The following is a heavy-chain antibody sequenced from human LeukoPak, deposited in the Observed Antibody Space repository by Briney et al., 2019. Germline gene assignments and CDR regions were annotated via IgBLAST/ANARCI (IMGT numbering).Heavy chain of an antibody. D-gene: IGHD3-16*01. J-gene: IGHJ4*02. CDR2: INPNSGGT. CDR1: GYTFTGYY. Sequence: ASVTVSCKASGYTFTGYYMHWVRQAPGQGLEWMGRINPNSGGTNYAQKFQGRVTMTRGTSISTAYMGLSRLRSDDTAVYYCVAGEPRNPFDYWGQGTLVTVSS. CDR3: VAGEPRNPFDY. V-gene: IGHV1-2*06.